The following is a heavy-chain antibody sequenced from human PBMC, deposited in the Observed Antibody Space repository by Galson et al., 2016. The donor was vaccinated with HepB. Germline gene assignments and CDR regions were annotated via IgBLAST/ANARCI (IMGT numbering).Heavy chain of an antibody. D-gene: IGHD6-13*01. V-gene: IGHV3-48*03. J-gene: IGHJ3*02. Sequence: SLRLSCAASGFTFSRYEMNWVRQAPGKGLEWVSYISSSGTTIYYADSMKGRFTISRDNAKNSLYLQMNSLRAEDTALYYCARVREQQLLDAFDIWGQGTMVTVSS. CDR3: ARVREQQLLDAFDI. CDR1: GFTFSRYE. CDR2: ISSSGTTI.